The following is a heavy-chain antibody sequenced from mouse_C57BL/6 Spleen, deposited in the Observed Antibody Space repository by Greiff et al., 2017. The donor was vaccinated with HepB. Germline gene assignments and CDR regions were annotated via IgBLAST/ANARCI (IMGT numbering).Heavy chain of an antibody. CDR1: GYTFTSYW. V-gene: IGHV1-64*01. CDR3: AGVRGEAMDV. D-gene: IGHD2-14*01. Sequence: VQLQQSGAELVKPGASVKLSCKASGYTFTSYWMHWVKQRPGQGLEWIGMIHPNSGSTNYNEKFKSKATLTVDKSSSTAYMQLSSLTSEDSAVYYCAGVRGEAMDVWGTGTSVTVSS. J-gene: IGHJ4*01. CDR2: IHPNSGST.